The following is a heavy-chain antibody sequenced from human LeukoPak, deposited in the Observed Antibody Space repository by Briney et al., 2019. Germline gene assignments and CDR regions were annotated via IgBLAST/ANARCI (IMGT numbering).Heavy chain of an antibody. V-gene: IGHV4-59*12. CDR3: ARGGAVAGTDFYY. D-gene: IGHD6-19*01. J-gene: IGHJ4*02. Sequence: SETLSLTCTVSGGSISSYYWSWIRQPPGKGLEWIGYIYYSGSTNYNPSLKSRVTISVDTSKNQFSLKLSSVTAADTAVYYCARGGAVAGTDFYYWGQGTLVTGSS. CDR2: IYYSGST. CDR1: GGSISSYY.